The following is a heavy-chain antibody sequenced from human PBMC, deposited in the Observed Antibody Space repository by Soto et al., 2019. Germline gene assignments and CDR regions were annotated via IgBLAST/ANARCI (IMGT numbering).Heavy chain of an antibody. CDR1: GFTFSGSA. CDR2: IRSKANSYAT. J-gene: IGHJ4*02. D-gene: IGHD3-22*01. V-gene: IGHV3-73*01. CDR3: TRLHYDSSGIDY. Sequence: LRLSCAASGFTFSGSAMHWVRQASGKGLEWVGRIRSKANSYATAYAASVKGRFTISRDDSKNTAYLQMNSLKTEDTAVYYCTRLHYDSSGIDYWGQGTLVTVSS.